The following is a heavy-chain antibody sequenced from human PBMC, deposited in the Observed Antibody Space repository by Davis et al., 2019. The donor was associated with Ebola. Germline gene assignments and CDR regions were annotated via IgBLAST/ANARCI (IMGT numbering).Heavy chain of an antibody. CDR3: AKFGQAGDPV. CDR1: GSTFDDHA. J-gene: IGHJ4*01. Sequence: GRSLRPSCAPSGSTFDDHATTWVRQAPGKGPEWVANIRPDGSEEQYVDSLNGRITISRDNAKNSLYLQVNTLRDEDTAVYYCAKFGQAGDPVWGQGTLITVSS. V-gene: IGHV3-7*03. CDR2: IRPDGSEE. D-gene: IGHD7-27*01.